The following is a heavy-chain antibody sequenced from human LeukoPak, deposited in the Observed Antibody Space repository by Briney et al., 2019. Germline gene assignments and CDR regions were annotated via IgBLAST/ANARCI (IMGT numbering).Heavy chain of an antibody. CDR2: MNPNSSNT. D-gene: IGHD2-15*01. J-gene: IGHJ4*02. CDR1: GYTFTSYD. Sequence: ASVKVSCKASGYTFTSYDINWVRQATGQGLEWMGWMNPNSSNTGYAQKFQGRVTMTRNTSISTAYMELSSLRSEDTAVYYCARGVVVVAAFEFDYWGQGTLVTVSS. CDR3: ARGVVVVAAFEFDY. V-gene: IGHV1-8*01.